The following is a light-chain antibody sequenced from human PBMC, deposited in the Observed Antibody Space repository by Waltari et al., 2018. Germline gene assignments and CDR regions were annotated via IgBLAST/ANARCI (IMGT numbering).Light chain of an antibody. CDR2: ATK. Sequence: QSLLTQPPSVSGAPGQRVTISCTGSSSNIGGGYDVHWSQRPPGAAPKLLIYATKNRPSGVPDRFSGSKSGTSASLVITGLQTEDEADYYCQTYDSTLSAPYVFGTGTKVSIL. V-gene: IGLV1-40*01. J-gene: IGLJ1*01. CDR1: SSNIGGGYD. CDR3: QTYDSTLSAPYV.